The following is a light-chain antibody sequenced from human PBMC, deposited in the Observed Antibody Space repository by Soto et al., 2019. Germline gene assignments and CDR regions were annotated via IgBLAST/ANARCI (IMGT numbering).Light chain of an antibody. Sequence: EIVLTQSPGTLSLSPGERATLSCRASQSVISTYLAWYQQKPGQAPRLLIYGASSRATDIPDRFSGSGSGTDFTLTISRLEPEVFAVYYCQQYRDSLGTFGQGTKVEIK. J-gene: IGKJ1*01. CDR3: QQYRDSLGT. V-gene: IGKV3-20*01. CDR2: GAS. CDR1: QSVISTY.